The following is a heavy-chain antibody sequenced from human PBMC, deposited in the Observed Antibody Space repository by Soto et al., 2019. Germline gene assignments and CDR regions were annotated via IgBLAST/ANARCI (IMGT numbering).Heavy chain of an antibody. CDR2: IGATGINS. CDR1: GFTFSSHA. V-gene: IGHV3-23*01. J-gene: IGHJ4*02. D-gene: IGHD2-15*01. CDR3: AKRAVVGAARYFDY. Sequence: SCAASGFTFSSHAMSWVRQAPGKGLEWVSTIGATGINSYYPDSVKGRFTISRDNSKNTVHLQMNSLRAEDTAVYYCAKRAVVGAARYFDYWGLGTLVTVSS.